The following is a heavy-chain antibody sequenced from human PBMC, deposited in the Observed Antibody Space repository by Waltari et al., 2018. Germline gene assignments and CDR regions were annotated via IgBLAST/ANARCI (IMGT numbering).Heavy chain of an antibody. Sequence: QVQLQQWGAGLLKPSETLSLTCAVYGGSFSGYYWSWIRQPPGKGLEWIGESNHSGSTNYNPSLKSRVTIAVDTSKNQFSLKLSSVTAADTAVYYCARFGKYSSSYRFDYWGQGTLVTVSS. CDR3: ARFGKYSSSYRFDY. D-gene: IGHD6-6*01. CDR2: SNHSGST. J-gene: IGHJ4*02. CDR1: GGSFSGYY. V-gene: IGHV4-34*01.